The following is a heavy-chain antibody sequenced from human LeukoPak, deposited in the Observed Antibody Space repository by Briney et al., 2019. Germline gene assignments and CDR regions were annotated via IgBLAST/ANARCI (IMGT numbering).Heavy chain of an antibody. J-gene: IGHJ5*02. Sequence: PGGSLRLSCAASGFIFSSYEMNWVRQAPGKGLEWVSYIGGSGNNKHYADSVKGRFTISRDNSKNTLYLQMNSLRAEDTAVYYCAKGGYCSSSSCYYGWFDPWGQGTLVTVSS. D-gene: IGHD2-2*01. CDR2: IGGSGNNK. V-gene: IGHV3-48*01. CDR1: GFIFSSYE. CDR3: AKGGYCSSSSCYYGWFDP.